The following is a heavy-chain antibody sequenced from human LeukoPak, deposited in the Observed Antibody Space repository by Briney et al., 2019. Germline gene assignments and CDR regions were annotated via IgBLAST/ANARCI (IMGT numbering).Heavy chain of an antibody. D-gene: IGHD5-18*01. CDR1: GGSISSYY. Sequence: KASETLSLTCTVSGGSISSYYWSWIRQPPGKGLEWIGYIYYSGSTNYNPSLKSRITISVDTSKNQFSLKLSSVTAADTAVYYCARDYGYSYGLNYYYGMDVWGQGTTVTVSS. CDR2: IYYSGST. CDR3: ARDYGYSYGLNYYYGMDV. V-gene: IGHV4-59*12. J-gene: IGHJ6*02.